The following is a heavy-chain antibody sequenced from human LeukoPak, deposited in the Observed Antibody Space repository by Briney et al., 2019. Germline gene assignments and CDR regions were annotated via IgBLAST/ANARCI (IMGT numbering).Heavy chain of an antibody. Sequence: GGSLRLSCVASGFTFRSYEMNWVRQAPGKGLVWVSRINSDGSSTSYADSVKGRFTISRDNAKNTLYLQMNSLRAEDTAVYYCARAGGNWFDPWGQGTLVTVSS. J-gene: IGHJ5*02. CDR3: ARAGGNWFDP. V-gene: IGHV3-74*01. CDR2: INSDGSST. CDR1: GFTFRSYE. D-gene: IGHD2-15*01.